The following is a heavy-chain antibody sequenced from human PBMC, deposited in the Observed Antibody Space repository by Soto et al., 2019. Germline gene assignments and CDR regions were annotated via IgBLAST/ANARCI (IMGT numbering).Heavy chain of an antibody. CDR1: GYTFTGYY. J-gene: IGHJ4*02. D-gene: IGHD3-10*01. CDR3: ARGGFGESEDFDY. V-gene: IGHV1-2*04. CDR2: INPNSGGT. Sequence: ASVKVSCKASGYTFTGYYMHWVRQAPGQGLEWMGWINPNSGGTNYAQKFQGWVTMTRDTSISTAYMELSRLRSDDTAVYYCARGGFGESEDFDYWGQGTLVTVSS.